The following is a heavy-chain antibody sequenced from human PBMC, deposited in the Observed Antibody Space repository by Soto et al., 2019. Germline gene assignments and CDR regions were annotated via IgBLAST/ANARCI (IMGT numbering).Heavy chain of an antibody. D-gene: IGHD3-10*01. CDR2: ISYDGSNE. Sequence: QVQVVESGGGVVQPGRSLRLSCAASGFTFSTYGMHWVRQALGKGLEWVAVISYDGSNEFYADSVKGRFTISRDNSKNTLYLQMNSLRADDTAVYYCAKGYGSGSYWYFDYWGQGTLVTVSS. V-gene: IGHV3-30*18. CDR3: AKGYGSGSYWYFDY. J-gene: IGHJ4*02. CDR1: GFTFSTYG.